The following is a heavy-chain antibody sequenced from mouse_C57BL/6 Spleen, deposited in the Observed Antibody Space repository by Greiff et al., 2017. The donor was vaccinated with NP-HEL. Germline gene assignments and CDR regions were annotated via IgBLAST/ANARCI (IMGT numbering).Heavy chain of an antibody. J-gene: IGHJ2*01. CDR2: IYPGSGST. CDR3: ARGRDYDTDFDY. CDR1: GYTFTSHW. D-gene: IGHD2-4*01. V-gene: IGHV1-55*01. Sequence: QVQLQQPGAELVKPGASVKMSCKASGYTFTSHWITWVKQRPGQVLEWIGDIYPGSGSTNYNEKFKSKATLTVDTSSSTAYMQLSSLTSEDSAVYYCARGRDYDTDFDYWGQGTTLTVSS.